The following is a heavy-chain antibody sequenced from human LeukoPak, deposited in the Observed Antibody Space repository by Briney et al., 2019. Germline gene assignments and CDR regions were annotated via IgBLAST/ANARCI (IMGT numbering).Heavy chain of an antibody. V-gene: IGHV3-30-3*01. CDR1: GFTFSSYA. D-gene: IGHD4/OR15-4a*01. J-gene: IGHJ4*02. Sequence: PGGSLRLSCAASGFTFSSYAMHWVRQAPGKGLEWVAVISYDGSNKYYADSVEGQFTISRDNSKNTLYLQMNSLRAGDTAVYYCARDHDYGPLYFDYWGQGTLVTVSS. CDR2: ISYDGSNK. CDR3: ARDHDYGPLYFDY.